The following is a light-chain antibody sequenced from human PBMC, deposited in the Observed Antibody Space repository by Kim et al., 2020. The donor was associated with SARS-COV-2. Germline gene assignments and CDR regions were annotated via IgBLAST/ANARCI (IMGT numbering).Light chain of an antibody. V-gene: IGKV3-11*01. CDR3: QQRSDWPLT. CDR1: QRARSY. CDR2: DAS. Sequence: LSPGERATLSYRSSQRARSYLAWYQHKPGQAPRLLIYDASNRATGIPARFSGSGSGTDFTLTISSLEPEDFAVYYCQQRSDWPLTFGGGTKVDIK. J-gene: IGKJ4*01.